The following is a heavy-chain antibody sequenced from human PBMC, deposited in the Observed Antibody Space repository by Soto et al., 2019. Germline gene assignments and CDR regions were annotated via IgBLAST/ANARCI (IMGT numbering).Heavy chain of an antibody. J-gene: IGHJ4*02. CDR2: IFHDGSM. CDR3: ARSSSGSYYEQY. V-gene: IGHV4-39*07. Sequence: SETLSLTCTVSGDSITSSSHYWGWIRQPPGKGLEWIAEIFHDGSMNYNPSLSGRVTISVDKSNNQVSLKLSSVTAADTAVYYCARSSSGSYYEQYWGQGALVTVSS. CDR1: GDSITSSSHY. D-gene: IGHD3-10*01.